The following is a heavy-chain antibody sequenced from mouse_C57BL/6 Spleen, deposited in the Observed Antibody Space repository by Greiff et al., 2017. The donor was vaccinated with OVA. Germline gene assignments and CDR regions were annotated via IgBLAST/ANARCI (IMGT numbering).Heavy chain of an antibody. V-gene: IGHV5-17*01. CDR2: ISSGSSTI. CDR3: ARELLRERYFDV. Sequence: DVKLVESGGGLVKPGGSLKLSCAASGFTFSDYGMHWVRQAPEKGLEWVAYISSGSSTIYYADTVKGRFTISRDNAKNTLFLQMTSLRSEDTAMYYCARELLRERYFDVWGTGTTVTVSS. D-gene: IGHD1-1*01. J-gene: IGHJ1*03. CDR1: GFTFSDYG.